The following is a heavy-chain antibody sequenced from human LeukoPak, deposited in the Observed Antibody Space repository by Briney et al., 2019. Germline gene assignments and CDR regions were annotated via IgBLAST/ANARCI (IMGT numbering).Heavy chain of an antibody. D-gene: IGHD1-14*01. CDR2: MNPNSGNS. Sequence: ASVKVSCKASGYTFTNYDINWVRQATGQGLEWMGWMNPNSGNSGYAQKFQGRVTMTRDTSISTAYMELSSLTSEDTAVYYCARSSGRSPNREYMDVWGKGTTVTVSS. V-gene: IGHV1-8*01. J-gene: IGHJ6*03. CDR3: ARSSGRSPNREYMDV. CDR1: GYTFTNYD.